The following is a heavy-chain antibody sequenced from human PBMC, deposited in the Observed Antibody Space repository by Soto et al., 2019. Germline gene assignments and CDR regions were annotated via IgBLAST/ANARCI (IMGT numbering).Heavy chain of an antibody. D-gene: IGHD6-6*01. CDR3: ARDQQLDVGDYYYGMDV. V-gene: IGHV3-48*02. J-gene: IGHJ6*02. CDR1: GFTFSIYS. Sequence: GGSLRLSCAASGFTFSIYSIHWVRQAPGKGLEWVSYISWRSSTIHYADSVKGRFTISRDNAKNSLYLQMNSLRDEDTAVYYCARDQQLDVGDYYYGMDVWGQGTTVTVSS. CDR2: ISWRSSTI.